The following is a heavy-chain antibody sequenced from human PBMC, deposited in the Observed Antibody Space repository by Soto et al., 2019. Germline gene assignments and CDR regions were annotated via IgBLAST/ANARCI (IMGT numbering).Heavy chain of an antibody. CDR3: ARGDVIDI. J-gene: IGHJ3*02. V-gene: IGHV6-1*01. CDR1: GYSVSSNSAA. Sequence: SHTLSLTCAISGYSVSSNSAALNWVRQSPSRGLEWLGRTYYRSKWKTDYAVSVRGRITINPDTSKNQFSLQLNSVTPGDTAVYYCARGDVIDIWGRGTMVTVSS. CDR2: TYYRSKWKT.